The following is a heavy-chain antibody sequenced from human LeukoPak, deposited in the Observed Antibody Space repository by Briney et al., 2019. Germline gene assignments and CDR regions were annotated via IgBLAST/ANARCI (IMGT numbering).Heavy chain of an antibody. CDR1: GYTFTSYG. Sequence: ASVKVSCKASGYTFTSYGISWVRQAPGQGLEWMGWIHPRSGDTRYAQKFQGRVTMARDTSISTVYMDLSSLGSDDTAVYYCARDGEYGTGSYYRGSFDYWGQGILVTVSS. D-gene: IGHD3-10*01. V-gene: IGHV1-2*02. CDR3: ARDGEYGTGSYYRGSFDY. CDR2: IHPRSGDT. J-gene: IGHJ4*02.